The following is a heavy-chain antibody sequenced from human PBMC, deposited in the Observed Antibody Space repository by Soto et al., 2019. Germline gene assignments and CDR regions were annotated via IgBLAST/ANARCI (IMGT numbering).Heavy chain of an antibody. J-gene: IGHJ3*02. CDR2: INPNSGGT. Sequence: GASVKVSCKASGYTFTGYYMHWVRQAPGQGLEWMGWINPNSGGTNYAQKFQGWVTMTRDTSISTAYMELSRLRSDDTAVYYCAIGGRWLVPEDAFDIWGQGTMVTVSS. V-gene: IGHV1-2*04. CDR1: GYTFTGYY. D-gene: IGHD6-19*01. CDR3: AIGGRWLVPEDAFDI.